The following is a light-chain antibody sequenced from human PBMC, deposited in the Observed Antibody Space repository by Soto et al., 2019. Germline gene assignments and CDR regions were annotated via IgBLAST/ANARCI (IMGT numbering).Light chain of an antibody. V-gene: IGLV2-23*02. Sequence: QSALTQPASVSGSPGQSITISCTGTSSDFGSYNLVSWYQQHPGKAPKLMIYGVSKRPSGVSDRFSGSKSGDTASLTISGLQAEDEADYYCCSYAGVNTFYVFGTGTKVTV. J-gene: IGLJ1*01. CDR1: SSDFGSYNL. CDR2: GVS. CDR3: CSYAGVNTFYV.